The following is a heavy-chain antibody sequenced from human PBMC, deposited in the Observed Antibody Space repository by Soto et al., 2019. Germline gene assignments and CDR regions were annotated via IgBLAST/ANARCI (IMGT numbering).Heavy chain of an antibody. J-gene: IGHJ4*02. D-gene: IGHD2-8*02. CDR2: INHSGST. CDR1: GGSFSGYY. CDR3: ARDKITGLFDY. V-gene: IGHV4-34*01. Sequence: SETLSLTCAVYGGSFSGYYWTWIRQPPGTGLGWIGEINHSGSTNYNPSLKSRVTISVDTSKNQFSLKLASVTAADTAVYYCARDKITGLFDYWGQGTLVTVSS.